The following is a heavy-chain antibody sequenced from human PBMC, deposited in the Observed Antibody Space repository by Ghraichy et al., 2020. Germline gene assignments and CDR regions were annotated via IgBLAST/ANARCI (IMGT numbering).Heavy chain of an antibody. D-gene: IGHD4-11*01. CDR3: ARNPSSTVTTSPWFDP. V-gene: IGHV4-34*01. Sequence: SETLSLTCAVYGGSFSGYYWSWIRQPPGKGLEWIGEINHSGSTNYNPSLNSRVTISVDTSKNQFSLKLSSVTAADTAVYYCARNPSSTVTTSPWFDPWGQGTRVTGSS. CDR1: GGSFSGYY. J-gene: IGHJ5*02. CDR2: INHSGST.